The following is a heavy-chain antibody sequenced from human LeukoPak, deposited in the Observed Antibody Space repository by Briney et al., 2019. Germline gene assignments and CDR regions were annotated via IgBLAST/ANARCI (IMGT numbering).Heavy chain of an antibody. J-gene: IGHJ4*02. CDR2: IYYSGST. CDR3: ARGWYCSSTSCPVFAY. Sequence: PSETLSLTCTVSGGSISSYYWSWIRQPPGKGLEWIGYIYYSGSTNYNPSLKSRVTISVDTSKNQFSLKLSSVTAADTAVYYCARGWYCSSTSCPVFAYWGQGTLVTVSS. CDR1: GGSISSYY. V-gene: IGHV4-59*12. D-gene: IGHD2-2*01.